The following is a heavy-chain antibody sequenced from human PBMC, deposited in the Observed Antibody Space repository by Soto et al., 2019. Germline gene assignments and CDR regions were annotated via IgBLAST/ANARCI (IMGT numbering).Heavy chain of an antibody. CDR3: ARGFRGWYDRAWFDP. Sequence: LSLTCAVYGGSFSGYYWSWIRQPPGKGLEWIGEINHSGSTNYNPSLKSRVTISVDTSKNQFSLKLSSVTAADTAVYYCARGFRGWYDRAWFDPWGQGTLVTVSS. CDR1: GGSFSGYY. V-gene: IGHV4-34*01. D-gene: IGHD6-19*01. CDR2: INHSGST. J-gene: IGHJ5*02.